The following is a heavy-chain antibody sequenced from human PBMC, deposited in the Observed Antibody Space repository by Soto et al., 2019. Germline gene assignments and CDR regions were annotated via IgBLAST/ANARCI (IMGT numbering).Heavy chain of an antibody. CDR3: ASISSGYYSRRTFDY. D-gene: IGHD3-22*01. Sequence: SETLSLTCTVSGGSISSGDYYWSWIRQPPGKGLEWIGYIYYSGSTYYNPSLKSRVTISVDTSKNQFSLKLSSVTAADTAVYYCASISSGYYSRRTFDYWGQGTLVTVS. CDR2: IYYSGST. CDR1: GGSISSGDYY. J-gene: IGHJ4*02. V-gene: IGHV4-30-4*01.